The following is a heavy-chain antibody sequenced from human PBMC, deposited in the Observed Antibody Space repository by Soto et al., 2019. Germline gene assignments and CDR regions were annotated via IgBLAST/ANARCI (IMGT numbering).Heavy chain of an antibody. V-gene: IGHV4-59*12. CDR3: ARTSRFDY. D-gene: IGHD6-6*01. CDR2: IYYSGST. CDR1: GGPISSYY. Sequence: SETLSLTCTVSGGPISSYYWSWIRQPPGKGLEWIGYIYYSGSTNYNPSLKSRVTISVDTSKNQFSLKLSSVTAADTAVYYCARTSRFDYWGQGTLVTVSS. J-gene: IGHJ4*02.